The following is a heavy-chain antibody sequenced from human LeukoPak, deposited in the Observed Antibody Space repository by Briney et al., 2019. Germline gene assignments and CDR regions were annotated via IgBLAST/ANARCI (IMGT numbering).Heavy chain of an antibody. J-gene: IGHJ4*02. CDR1: GFTFNNYW. D-gene: IGHD4-11*01. V-gene: IGHV3-7*04. Sequence: PGGSLRLSCAASGFTFNNYWMTWVRQAPGKGLEWVANIKQDGSEGYYVDSVKGRFTISRANAKNSLYLQMNSLRAEDTAVYYCARGQQLFFFWGQGTLVTVSS. CDR2: IKQDGSEG. CDR3: ARGQQLFFF.